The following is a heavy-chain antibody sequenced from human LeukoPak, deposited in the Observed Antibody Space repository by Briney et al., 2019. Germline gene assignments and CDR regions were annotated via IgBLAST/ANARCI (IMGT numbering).Heavy chain of an antibody. D-gene: IGHD2-2*01. CDR3: ARRVVPAATDYYYGMDV. J-gene: IGHJ6*02. Sequence: SETLSLTCTVSGGSISNYYWSWIRQPPGKGLEWIGSIYYSGSTYYNPSLKSRVTISVDTSKNQFSLKLSSVTAADTAVYYCARRVVPAATDYYYGMDVWGQGTTVTVSS. CDR1: GGSISNYY. V-gene: IGHV4-39*01. CDR2: IYYSGST.